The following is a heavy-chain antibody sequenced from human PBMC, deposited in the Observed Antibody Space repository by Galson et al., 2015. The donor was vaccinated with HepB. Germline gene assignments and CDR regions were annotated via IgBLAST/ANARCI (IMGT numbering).Heavy chain of an antibody. CDR2: INPNSGGT. V-gene: IGHV1-2*06. J-gene: IGHJ6*02. Sequence: SVKVSCKASGYTFTGYYMHWVRQAPGQGLEWMGRINPNSGGTNYAQKFQGRVTMTRDTSISTAYMELSRLRSDDTAVYYCASSAGLRYFDWLLTPQTMDVWGQGTTVTVSS. CDR3: ASSAGLRYFDWLLTPQTMDV. CDR1: GYTFTGYY. D-gene: IGHD3-9*01.